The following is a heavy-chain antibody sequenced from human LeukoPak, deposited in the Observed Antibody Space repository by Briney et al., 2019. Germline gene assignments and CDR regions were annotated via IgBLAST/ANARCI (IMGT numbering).Heavy chain of an antibody. CDR2: INSDGSST. CDR3: ARTKGWSGYYY. Sequence: PGGSLRLSCAASGFTFSSYWMHWVRQAPGKGLVWVSRINSDGSSTSYADSVKGRFTISRDNAKNTLYLQMNSLRAEDTAVYYCARTKGWSGYYYWGQGSLVTVSS. D-gene: IGHD3-3*01. V-gene: IGHV3-74*01. J-gene: IGHJ4*02. CDR1: GFTFSSYW.